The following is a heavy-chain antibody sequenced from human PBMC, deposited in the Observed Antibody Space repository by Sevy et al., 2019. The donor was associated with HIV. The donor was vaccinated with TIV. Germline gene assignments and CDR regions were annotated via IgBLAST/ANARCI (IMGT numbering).Heavy chain of an antibody. CDR3: VRAVAADGSF. V-gene: IGHV3-30-3*01. CDR2: ISYDGSNK. Sequence: GGSLRLSCATSGFTFSSYSMHWVRQAPGKGLEWVATISYDGSNKHYADSVKGRFTISRDNFKNSLSLQMNSLRAEDTARYYCVRAVAADGSFWGQGTLVTVSS. D-gene: IGHD6-13*01. J-gene: IGHJ4*02. CDR1: GFTFSSYS.